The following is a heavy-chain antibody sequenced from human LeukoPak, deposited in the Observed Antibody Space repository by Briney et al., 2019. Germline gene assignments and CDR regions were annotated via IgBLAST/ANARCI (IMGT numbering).Heavy chain of an antibody. J-gene: IGHJ3*02. CDR3: ARDWEYYYDSSGYYPGAFDI. CDR2: IYNSGGT. D-gene: IGHD3-22*01. Sequence: PGGSLRLSCAASGFTVSSNYMNWVRQAPGKGLEWVSVIYNSGGTYYADSVKGRFTISGDNSKNTLYLQMNSLRAEDTAVYYCARDWEYYYDSSGYYPGAFDIWGQGTMVTVSS. CDR1: GFTVSSNY. V-gene: IGHV3-53*01.